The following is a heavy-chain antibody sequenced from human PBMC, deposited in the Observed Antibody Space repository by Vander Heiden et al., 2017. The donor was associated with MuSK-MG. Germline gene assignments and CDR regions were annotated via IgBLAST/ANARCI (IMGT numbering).Heavy chain of an antibody. CDR1: GFSLSTSGMC. J-gene: IGHJ4*02. D-gene: IGHD2-15*01. Sequence: QVTLRESGPALVKPTQTLTLTCTFSGFSLSTSGMCVSWIRQPPGKALEWLGRIDWDDDKYYSTSLKTRLTISKDTSKNRVVLTMTNMDPVDTATYYCARLYCSGGSCPADYWGQGTLVTVSS. CDR3: ARLYCSGGSCPADY. CDR2: IDWDDDK. V-gene: IGHV2-70*15.